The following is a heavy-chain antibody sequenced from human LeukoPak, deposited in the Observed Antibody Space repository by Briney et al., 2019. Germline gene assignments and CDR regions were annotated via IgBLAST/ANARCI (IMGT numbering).Heavy chain of an antibody. J-gene: IGHJ4*02. Sequence: GGSLRLSCAASGFTFSSHSMTWVRQAPGKGPEWVSSIKGRFTISRDNAKNSLYLQANSLRAEDTAVYYCARGRPLLYSSGWSSDYWGQGALVTVSS. CDR1: GFTFSSHS. D-gene: IGHD6-19*01. CDR3: ARGRPLLYSSGWSSDY. CDR2: I. V-gene: IGHV3-21*01.